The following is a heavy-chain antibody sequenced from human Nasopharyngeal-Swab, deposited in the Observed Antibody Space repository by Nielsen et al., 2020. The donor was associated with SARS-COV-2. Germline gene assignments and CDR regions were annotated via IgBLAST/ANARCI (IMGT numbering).Heavy chain of an antibody. CDR1: GFTFISYA. CDR2: ISYDGSNK. CDR3: ASQGGCSGWYSSAFCYYMDV. Sequence: GGSLRLSCAASGFTFISYAMHWVRQAPGKGLEWVAVISYDGSNKYYADSVKGRFTISRDNSKNTLYLQMNSLRAEDTAVYYCASQGGCSGWYSSAFCYYMDVWGKGTTVTVSS. D-gene: IGHD6-19*01. J-gene: IGHJ6*03. V-gene: IGHV3-30*04.